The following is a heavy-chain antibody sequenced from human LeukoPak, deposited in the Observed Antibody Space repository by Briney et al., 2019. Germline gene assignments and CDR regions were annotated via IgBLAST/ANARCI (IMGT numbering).Heavy chain of an antibody. CDR3: AKGDNDILTDYYNSFDY. CDR2: ISGSGIST. D-gene: IGHD3-9*01. CDR1: GFTFRSYA. V-gene: IGHV3-23*01. J-gene: IGHJ4*02. Sequence: PGGSLRLSCAASGFTFRSYAMSWVRQAPGKGLEWVSTISGSGISTYYSDSVEGRFTISRDNSKNTLYLQVNSLRAEDTAIYYCAKGDNDILTDYYNSFDYWGQGTLVTVSS.